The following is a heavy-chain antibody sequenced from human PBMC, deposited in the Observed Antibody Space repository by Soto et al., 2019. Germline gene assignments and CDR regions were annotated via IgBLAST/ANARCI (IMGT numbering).Heavy chain of an antibody. CDR3: ARALLRGSREVDIVVVVAASLYYYYGMDV. CDR2: IIPTFGTA. V-gene: IGHV1-69*13. D-gene: IGHD2-15*01. Sequence: SVKVSCKASGGTFSSYAISWVRQAPGQGLEWMGGIIPTFGTANYAQKFQGRVTIIADESTSTAYMELSSLRSEDTAVYYCARALLRGSREVDIVVVVAASLYYYYGMDVWGQGTTVTVSS. CDR1: GGTFSSYA. J-gene: IGHJ6*02.